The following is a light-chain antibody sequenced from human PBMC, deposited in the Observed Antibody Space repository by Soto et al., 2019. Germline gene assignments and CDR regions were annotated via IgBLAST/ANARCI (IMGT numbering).Light chain of an antibody. CDR1: QSVSSSY. J-gene: IGKJ1*01. CDR2: GAS. Sequence: IVSTQSPDTRSLSQGERAILSSRASQSVSSSYLAWYQQKPGQAPRLLIYGASSRATGIPDRFSGSGSGTDFTLTISRLEPEDFAVYYCQQYGSSPRTFGQGAKVAIK. CDR3: QQYGSSPRT. V-gene: IGKV3-20*01.